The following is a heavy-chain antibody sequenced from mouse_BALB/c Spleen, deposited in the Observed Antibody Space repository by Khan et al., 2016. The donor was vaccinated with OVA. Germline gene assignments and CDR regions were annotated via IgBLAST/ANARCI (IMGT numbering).Heavy chain of an antibody. CDR3: ETDVTGAFAY. D-gene: IGHD4-1*01. Sequence: EVELVESGGDLVKSGGSLKLSCAASGFTFSPYSMSWVRQTPDKRLEWVATISSDGDYTYYPDSVKGRFNISRDNAKNTLYLQMSSLKSEDTAIYYCETDVTGAFAYWGQGTLVTVSA. V-gene: IGHV5-6*01. CDR2: ISSDGDYT. J-gene: IGHJ3*01. CDR1: GFTFSPYS.